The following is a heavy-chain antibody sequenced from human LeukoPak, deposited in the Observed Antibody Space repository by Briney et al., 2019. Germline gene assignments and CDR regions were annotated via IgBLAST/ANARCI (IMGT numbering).Heavy chain of an antibody. Sequence: PSETLSLTCAVYGGTFSGYYWSWIRQPPGKGLEWIGEINHSGSTNYNPSLKSRVTISVDTSKNQFSLKLSSVTAADTAVYYCARGAGFGELLPSNFDYWGQGTLVTVSS. V-gene: IGHV4-34*01. CDR1: GGTFSGYY. CDR2: INHSGST. D-gene: IGHD3-10*01. CDR3: ARGAGFGELLPSNFDY. J-gene: IGHJ4*02.